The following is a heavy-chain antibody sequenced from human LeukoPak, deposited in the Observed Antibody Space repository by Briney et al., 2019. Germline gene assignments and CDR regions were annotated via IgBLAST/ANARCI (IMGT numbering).Heavy chain of an antibody. D-gene: IGHD6-19*01. V-gene: IGHV3-66*01. CDR1: GFTVSSNY. J-gene: IGHJ3*01. Sequence: PGGSLRLSCAASGFTVSSNYMSWVRQAPGKGLEWVSVIYSGGTTYYADSVKGRFTISRDNSKNTLFLQMNSLRPEDTAVYYCAKDSDIAVAGSDDALDVWGQGTMVTVSS. CDR3: AKDSDIAVAGSDDALDV. CDR2: IYSGGTT.